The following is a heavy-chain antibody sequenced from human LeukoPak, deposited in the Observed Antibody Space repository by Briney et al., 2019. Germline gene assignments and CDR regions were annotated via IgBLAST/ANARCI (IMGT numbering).Heavy chain of an antibody. CDR2: IKEDGAEQ. CDR3: ARDPREQQLHY. V-gene: IGHV3-7*03. Sequence: GGSLRLSCAASGFTFSNYWMTWVRQAPGKGLEWVANIKEDGAEQYYVDSVRGRFTTSRDNAKNSVYLQLNRLRVEDTAIYYCARDPREQQLHYWGKGTLVTVSS. D-gene: IGHD6-13*01. CDR1: GFTFSNYW. J-gene: IGHJ4*02.